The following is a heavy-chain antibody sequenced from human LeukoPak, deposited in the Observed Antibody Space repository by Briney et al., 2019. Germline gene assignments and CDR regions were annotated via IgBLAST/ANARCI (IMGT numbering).Heavy chain of an antibody. J-gene: IGHJ5*02. Sequence: ASVKVSCKASGYTFTSYAMHWVRQAPGQGLEWMGWISVDNGNTNYAQKSQGRVTMTTDTSTNTVYMELKSLRFDDSAVYYCARDVAAIVGVTAWFDPWGQGTLVTVSS. CDR3: ARDVAAIVGVTAWFDP. D-gene: IGHD1-26*01. V-gene: IGHV1-18*01. CDR1: GYTFTSYA. CDR2: ISVDNGNT.